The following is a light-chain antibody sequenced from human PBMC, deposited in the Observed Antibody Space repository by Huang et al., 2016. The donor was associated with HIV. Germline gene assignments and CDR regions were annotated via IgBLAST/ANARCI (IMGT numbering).Light chain of an antibody. CDR3: QQSYSMPIT. Sequence: DIQVTQSPSSLSASVGDRVTITCRASQPINTYLNWYRQKPGKAPKLLIYDSSTLQSGVPSRVSGSGSGTDFTLTISSLQPEDFATYYCQQSYSMPITFGLGTRLEI. CDR1: QPINTY. CDR2: DSS. V-gene: IGKV1-39*01. J-gene: IGKJ5*01.